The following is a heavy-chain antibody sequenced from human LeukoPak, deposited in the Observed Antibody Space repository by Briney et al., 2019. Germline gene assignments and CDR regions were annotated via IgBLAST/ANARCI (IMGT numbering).Heavy chain of an antibody. CDR3: AKDYGIVGATTFDY. V-gene: IGHV3-23*01. D-gene: IGHD1-26*01. CDR2: ISDSGSNT. CDR1: GFTFRSYA. Sequence: GGSLRLSCAASGFTFRSYAMSWVRQSPGKGLEWVSAISDSGSNTYYADSVKGRFTISRDNSKNTLYLQMNSLRAEDTAVYYCAKDYGIVGATTFDYWGQGTLVTVSS. J-gene: IGHJ4*02.